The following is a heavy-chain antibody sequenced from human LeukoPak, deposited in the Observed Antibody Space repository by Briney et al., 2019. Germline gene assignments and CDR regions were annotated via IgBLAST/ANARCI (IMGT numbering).Heavy chain of an antibody. CDR3: ARLSSGSYSDFDY. Sequence: SETLSLTCTVSGGSISGYYWSWIRQPPGKGLEWIGYIYYSGSSNYNPSLKSRVTMSVDTSKNHFSLKLSSVTAADTAIYYCARLSSGSYSDFDYWGQGTLVTVSS. J-gene: IGHJ4*02. CDR2: IYYSGSS. V-gene: IGHV4-59*01. CDR1: GGSISGYY. D-gene: IGHD1-26*01.